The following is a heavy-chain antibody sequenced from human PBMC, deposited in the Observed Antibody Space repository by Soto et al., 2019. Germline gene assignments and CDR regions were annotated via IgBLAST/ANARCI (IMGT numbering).Heavy chain of an antibody. V-gene: IGHV1-18*01. CDR1: GYTFTSYG. D-gene: IGHD4-17*01. J-gene: IGHJ4*02. CDR2: ISAYNGNT. Sequence: QVQLVQSGAEVKKPGASVKVSCKASGYTFTSYGISWVRQAPGQGLEWMGWISAYNGNTNYAQKLQGRVTMTTDTSTGTAYRELRSLRSDDTAVYYGARDQSGTVTIDYWGQGTLVTVSS. CDR3: ARDQSGTVTIDY.